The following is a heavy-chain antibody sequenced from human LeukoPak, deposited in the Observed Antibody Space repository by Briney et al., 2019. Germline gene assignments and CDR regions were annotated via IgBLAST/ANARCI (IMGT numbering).Heavy chain of an antibody. Sequence: GGSLRLSCAASGFTFSSYAMSWVRQAPGKGLEWVSAISGSGGSTYYADSVKGRFTISRDNSKNTLYLQMNSLRAEDTAVYYCAKVGFPGFYYYYGMDVWGQGTTVTVSS. CDR1: GFTFSSYA. V-gene: IGHV3-23*01. J-gene: IGHJ6*02. CDR2: ISGSGGST. D-gene: IGHD3-10*01. CDR3: AKVGFPGFYYYYGMDV.